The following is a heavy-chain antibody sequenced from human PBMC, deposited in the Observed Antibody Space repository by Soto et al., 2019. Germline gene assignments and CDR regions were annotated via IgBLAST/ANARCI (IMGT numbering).Heavy chain of an antibody. V-gene: IGHV1-69*02. D-gene: IGHD2-15*01. Sequence: QVQLVQSGAEVKKPGSSVKVSCKASGVTFSSYTLSWVRQAPGQGLEWMGRIIPILGISNYAQKCQGRVTITADKSTSTAYMGLISLRSEDTAVYYSARGDHYRKRINYYCYYMDVWGKGTTVTVSS. J-gene: IGHJ6*03. CDR3: ARGDHYRKRINYYCYYMDV. CDR1: GVTFSSYT. CDR2: IIPILGIS.